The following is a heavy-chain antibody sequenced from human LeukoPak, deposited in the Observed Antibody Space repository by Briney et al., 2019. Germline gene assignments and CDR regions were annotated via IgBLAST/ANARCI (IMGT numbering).Heavy chain of an antibody. D-gene: IGHD3-10*01. CDR2: IWYDGSNK. CDR3: ARDGSGSYYKGFDY. CDR1: GFTFSSYG. Sequence: PGGSLRLSCAASGFTFSSYGMHWVRQAPGKGLEWVAVIWYDGSNKYYADSVEGRFTISRDNSKNTLYLQMNSLRAEDTAEYYCARDGSGSYYKGFDYWGQGTLVTVSS. V-gene: IGHV3-33*01. J-gene: IGHJ4*02.